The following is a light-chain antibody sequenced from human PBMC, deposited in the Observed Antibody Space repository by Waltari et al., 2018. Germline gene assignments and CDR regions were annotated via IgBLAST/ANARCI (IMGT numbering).Light chain of an antibody. J-gene: IGKJ3*01. Sequence: EIEMTQSPASMSVSPGGRVTLSCRASQTISNNFAWYQQKPGQAPRLHSYGPTTRASGIPGRFRGSGSGTESTLTIDGLQSEDFAVYYCLQYNDWPPLFTFGPGTKVEIK. CDR1: QTISNN. V-gene: IGKV3-15*01. CDR2: GPT. CDR3: LQYNDWPPLFT.